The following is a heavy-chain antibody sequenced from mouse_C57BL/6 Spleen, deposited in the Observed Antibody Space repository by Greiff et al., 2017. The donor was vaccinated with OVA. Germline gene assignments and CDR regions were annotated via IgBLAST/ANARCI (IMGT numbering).Heavy chain of an antibody. CDR3: ADYYGSRGFAY. Sequence: QVQLQQSGPELVKPGASVKISCKASGYAFSSSWMNWVKQRPGKGLEWIGRIYPGDGDTNYNGKFKGKATLTADKSTSTAYMQLSSLTYEDSAVYFCADYYGSRGFAYWGQGTLVTVSA. J-gene: IGHJ3*01. CDR2: IYPGDGDT. D-gene: IGHD1-1*01. V-gene: IGHV1-82*01. CDR1: GYAFSSSW.